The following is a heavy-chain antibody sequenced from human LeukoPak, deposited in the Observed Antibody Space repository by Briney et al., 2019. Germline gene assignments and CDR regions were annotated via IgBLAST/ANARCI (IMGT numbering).Heavy chain of an antibody. J-gene: IGHJ6*02. Sequence: GGPLRLSFAPSGFTFSTFGMNWVRQAPGKGRGWVAKIKKEESEKYYVDSVKGRFTISRDNAKSSLYLQVNSLRVEDTAVYYCTSGNCWRHCSGGSCSSVCYGMDVWGQGTTVTVSS. CDR1: GFTFSTFG. V-gene: IGHV3-7*01. D-gene: IGHD2-15*01. CDR3: TSGNCWRHCSGGSCSSVCYGMDV. CDR2: IKKEESEK.